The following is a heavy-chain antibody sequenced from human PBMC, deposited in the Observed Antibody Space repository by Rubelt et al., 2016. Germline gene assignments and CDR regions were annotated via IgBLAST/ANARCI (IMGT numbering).Heavy chain of an antibody. CDR3: AGDLYKGPRWLVAY. Sequence: QVQLVQSGAEVKKPGSSVKVSCKASGGTFSSYAISWVRQAPGQGLEWMGRIIPILGIANYAQKFQGRVTITADKSTSAAYMGLSSLRAEDTAVYYCAGDLYKGPRWLVAYWGQGTLVTVSS. CDR1: GGTFSSYA. D-gene: IGHD6-19*01. CDR2: IIPILGIA. V-gene: IGHV1-69*04. J-gene: IGHJ4*02.